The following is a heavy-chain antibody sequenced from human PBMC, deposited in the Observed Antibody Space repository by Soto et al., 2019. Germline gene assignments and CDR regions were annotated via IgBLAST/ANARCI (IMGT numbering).Heavy chain of an antibody. V-gene: IGHV1-2*04. CDR1: GYTFTGYY. D-gene: IGHD3-22*01. CDR2: INPNSGGT. CDR3: AREYYDSSGYYGGYYYYYGMDV. Sequence: GASVKVSCKASGYTFTGYYMHWVRQAPGQGLEWMGWINPNSGGTNYVQKFQGWVTMTRDTSISTAYMELSRLRSDDTAVYYCAREYYDSSGYYGGYYYYYGMDVWGQGTTVTV. J-gene: IGHJ6*02.